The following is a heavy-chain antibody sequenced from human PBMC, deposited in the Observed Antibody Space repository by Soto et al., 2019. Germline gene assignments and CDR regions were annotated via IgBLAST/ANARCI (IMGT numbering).Heavy chain of an antibody. CDR2: ISSGSCYI. CDR3: ARDRLTVATALDY. V-gene: IGHV3-21*01. Sequence: GGTLRLYCAASGLTYISYSMNWNVSAPVKGLEWVSSISSGSCYIYYAYSVKGRFTTSRDNAKNSLYLQMNILRAEDTAVYYCARDRLTVATALDYWGQGTLVTVS. J-gene: IGHJ4*02. CDR1: GLTYISYS. D-gene: IGHD5-12*01.